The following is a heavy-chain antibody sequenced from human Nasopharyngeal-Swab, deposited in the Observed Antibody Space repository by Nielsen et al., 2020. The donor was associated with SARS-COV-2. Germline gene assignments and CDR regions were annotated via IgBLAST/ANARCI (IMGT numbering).Heavy chain of an antibody. CDR1: GFTFDDYA. V-gene: IGHV3-9*01. CDR2: ISWNSGSI. Sequence: GGSLRLSYAASGFTFDDYAMHWVRQAPGKGLEWVSGISWNSGSIGYADSVKGRFTISRDNAKNSLYLQMNSLRAEDTALYYCAKTLNPYCSSTSCYSGGMDVWGQGTTVTVSS. D-gene: IGHD2-2*01. CDR3: AKTLNPYCSSTSCYSGGMDV. J-gene: IGHJ6*02.